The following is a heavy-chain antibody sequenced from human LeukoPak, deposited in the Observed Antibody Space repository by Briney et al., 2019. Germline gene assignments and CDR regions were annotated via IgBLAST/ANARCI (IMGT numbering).Heavy chain of an antibody. CDR2: ISYDGSNK. V-gene: IGHV3-30-3*01. D-gene: IGHD5-12*01. J-gene: IGHJ4*02. CDR1: GFTFDSFA. CDR3: ARGTDRGYGPVFDY. Sequence: GGSLRLSCTASGFTFDSFAMHWVRQAPGKGLEWVAIISYDGSNKYHADSVKGRFTISRDNSKNMLYLQMNSLRGEDTAVYYCARGTDRGYGPVFDYWGQGSLVTVSS.